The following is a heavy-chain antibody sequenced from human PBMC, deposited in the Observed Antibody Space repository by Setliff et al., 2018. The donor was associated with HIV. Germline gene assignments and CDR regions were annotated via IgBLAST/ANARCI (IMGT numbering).Heavy chain of an antibody. CDR3: ARGGGYFYDNNAFDI. CDR2: IYVGGST. Sequence: PSETLSLTCTVSGGAMSSGNYYWNWIRQPADKGLEWIGRIYVGGSTNYRSSLKSRVTISVDSSKNQFSLKLTSVTAADTATYFWARGGGYFYDNNAFDIWGQGTVVTVSS. D-gene: IGHD3-22*01. V-gene: IGHV4-61*02. CDR1: GGAMSSGNYY. J-gene: IGHJ3*02.